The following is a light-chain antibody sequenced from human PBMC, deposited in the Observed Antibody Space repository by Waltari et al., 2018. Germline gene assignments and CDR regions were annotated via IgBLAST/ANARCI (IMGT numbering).Light chain of an antibody. CDR2: GNT. Sequence: QSVLTQPPSVSGAPGQRVTISCTGSNSNIGTGFGVHWYQQLPGTAPKHLAHGNTDRPSGVPDRFLGSKAGTSAFLAITGLQAEDEADYYCQSYDDSLSGSLFGTGTKVTVL. CDR1: NSNIGTGFG. CDR3: QSYDDSLSGSL. J-gene: IGLJ1*01. V-gene: IGLV1-40*01.